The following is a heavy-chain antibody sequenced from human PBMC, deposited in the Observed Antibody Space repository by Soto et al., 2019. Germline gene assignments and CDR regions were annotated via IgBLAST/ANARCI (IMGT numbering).Heavy chain of an antibody. J-gene: IGHJ4*02. D-gene: IGHD1-1*01. CDR2: IHYSGTT. CDR1: GGYVFSGAFY. V-gene: IGHV4-61*08. CDR3: ARGEKDWRDY. Sequence: QVQLHESGPGLVKVSETLSLTCTISGGYVFSGAFYWSWIRQPPGKGLEWIGYIHYSGTTNYNPSLKSRVAITVDTSKTQFSLTLTSVTAADAAVYYCARGEKDWRDYWGQGTLVTVSS.